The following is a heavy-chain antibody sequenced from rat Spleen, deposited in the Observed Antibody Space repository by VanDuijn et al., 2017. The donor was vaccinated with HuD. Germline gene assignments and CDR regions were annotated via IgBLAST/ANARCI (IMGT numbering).Heavy chain of an antibody. CDR3: VRHGYTRYYFDY. D-gene: IGHD1-9*01. CDR2: ISYDGSST. V-gene: IGHV5-29*01. Sequence: EVQLVESGGGLVQPGRSLKLSCAASGFTFSNYGMAWVRQAPTKGLEWVARISYDGSSTYYRDSVKGRFTISRDNAKSTLYLQMDSLRSEDTASYYCVRHGYTRYYFDYWGQGVMVTVSS. J-gene: IGHJ2*01. CDR1: GFTFSNYG.